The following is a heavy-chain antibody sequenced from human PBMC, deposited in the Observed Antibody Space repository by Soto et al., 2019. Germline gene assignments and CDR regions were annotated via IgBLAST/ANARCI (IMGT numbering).Heavy chain of an antibody. CDR1: GYTFTSYG. Sequence: GASVKVSCKASGYTFTSYGISWVRQAPGQGLEWMGWISAYNGNTNYAQKFQGWVTMTRDTSISTAYMELSRLRSDDTAVYYCARDNAGGDYPNGPLINYAGNWFDPWGQGTLVTVSS. J-gene: IGHJ5*02. V-gene: IGHV1-18*01. CDR3: ARDNAGGDYPNGPLINYAGNWFDP. D-gene: IGHD4-17*01. CDR2: ISAYNGNT.